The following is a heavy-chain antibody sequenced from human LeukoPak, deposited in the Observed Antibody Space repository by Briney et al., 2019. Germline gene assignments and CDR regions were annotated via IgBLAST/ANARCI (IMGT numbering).Heavy chain of an antibody. CDR3: ARWYYYETSGLYYGSFDN. Sequence: GGSLRLSCVASGFSFSSDGMSWVRQAPGKGLEWVSGILGGAGSTYYADSVKGRFTISRDNSKNTLYLQMNSLRAEDTAVYYCARWYYYETSGLYYGSFDNWGQGTLVTVSS. D-gene: IGHD3-22*01. CDR1: GFSFSSDG. CDR2: ILGGAGST. J-gene: IGHJ5*02. V-gene: IGHV3-23*01.